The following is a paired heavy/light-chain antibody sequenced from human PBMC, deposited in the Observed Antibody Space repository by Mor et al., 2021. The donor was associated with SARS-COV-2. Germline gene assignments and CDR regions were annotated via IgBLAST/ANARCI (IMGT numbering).Heavy chain of an antibody. J-gene: IGHJ3*02. V-gene: IGHV3-23*04. CDR1: GFTISSYA. Sequence: EVQVVESGGGLVQPGGSLRLSCAASGFTISSYAMTWVRQSPEKGLEWVSSISGSADGTYYADSVKGRFTISRDHYKNTLYLQMNSLRAEDTAVYYCGRDPNGDYVGAFDMWGQGTRVTVS. D-gene: IGHD4-17*01. CDR2: ISGSADGT. CDR3: GRDPNGDYVGAFDM.
Light chain of an antibody. Sequence: EIVLTQSPGTLSLSPGERATLSCRASQTVTNNYLAWYQQKPGQAPRLLIYGASSRATGLPDRFSGSGSGTDFTLTITRLEPEDFAVYYCQQYSRSIRSTFGQGTKLEIK. V-gene: IGKV3-20*01. CDR2: GAS. CDR1: QTVTNNY. CDR3: QQYSRSIRST. J-gene: IGKJ2*01.